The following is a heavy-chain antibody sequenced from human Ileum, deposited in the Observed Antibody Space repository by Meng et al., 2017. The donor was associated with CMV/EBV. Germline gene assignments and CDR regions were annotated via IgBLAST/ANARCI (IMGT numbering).Heavy chain of an antibody. CDR3: ARAGETTLRCLEWFGSPYGMDV. CDR2: IIPIFGTA. CDR1: GGTFSSYA. D-gene: IGHD3-3*01. J-gene: IGHJ6*02. Sequence: SVKVSCKASGGTFSSYAMSWVRQAPGQGLEWMGGIIPIFGTANYAQKFQGRVTITTDASTSTAYMELSSRRYEDTAVYYCARAGETTLRCLEWFGSPYGMDVWGQGTTVTVSS. V-gene: IGHV1-69*05.